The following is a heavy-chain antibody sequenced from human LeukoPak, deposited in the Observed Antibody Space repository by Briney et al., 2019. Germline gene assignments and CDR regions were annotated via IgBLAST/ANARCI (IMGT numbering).Heavy chain of an antibody. D-gene: IGHD2-2*01. CDR1: GFTFSSYS. CDR2: ISSISSYI. J-gene: IGHJ4*02. Sequence: GGSLRLSCAASGFTFSSYSMNWVRQAQGKGLDGVSSISSISSYIYYADSVKGRFTISRDNTKNSLYLQMNSLRVEDTAVYYCARGDIVVVPAATDYWGQGALVTVSS. V-gene: IGHV3-21*01. CDR3: ARGDIVVVPAATDY.